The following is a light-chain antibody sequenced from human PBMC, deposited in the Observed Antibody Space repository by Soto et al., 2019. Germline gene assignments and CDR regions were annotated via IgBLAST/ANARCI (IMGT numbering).Light chain of an antibody. V-gene: IGKV1-5*03. CDR1: QSISSW. CDR3: QQYNSYPYT. J-gene: IGKJ2*01. CDR2: KAS. Sequence: DIQMTQSPSTLSASVGDRVTITCRASQSISSWLAGYQQNPGKAPKVLIYKASSLESGVPSRFSGSGSGTEFGLTISSLQADDFATYYCQQYNSYPYTFGQGTKLEIK.